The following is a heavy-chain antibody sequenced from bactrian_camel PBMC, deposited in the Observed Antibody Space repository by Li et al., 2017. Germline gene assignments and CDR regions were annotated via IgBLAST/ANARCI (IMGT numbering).Heavy chain of an antibody. CDR1: QYTYSSMC. V-gene: IGHV3S53*01. D-gene: IGHD6*01. CDR2: IDRDFKT. J-gene: IGHJ2*01. Sequence: HVQLVESGGGSVQTRGSLRLSCTSSQYTYSSMCMGWFRQAPGKERDRVATIDRDFKTNYADSVKGRFTISQDNAKNTIYLQMNNLEPEDTAMYYCAGDLGRHRGPMGERQVVVGRCGLDWWGQ. CDR3: AGDLGRHRGPMGERQVVVGRCGLDW.